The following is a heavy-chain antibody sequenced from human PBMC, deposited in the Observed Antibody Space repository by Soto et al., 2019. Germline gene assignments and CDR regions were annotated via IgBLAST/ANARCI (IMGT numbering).Heavy chain of an antibody. Sequence: SVKVSCKASGGTFSNHAVSWVRQAPGQGPEWMGGIIPLSGTTNYAQKFQGRVTITADESMTTAYMEMSSLRYEDTAVYYCARGLDRSGFYLFDNWGQGTLVTVSS. CDR2: IIPLSGTT. J-gene: IGHJ4*01. D-gene: IGHD3-22*01. CDR1: GGTFSNHA. CDR3: ARGLDRSGFYLFDN. V-gene: IGHV1-69*13.